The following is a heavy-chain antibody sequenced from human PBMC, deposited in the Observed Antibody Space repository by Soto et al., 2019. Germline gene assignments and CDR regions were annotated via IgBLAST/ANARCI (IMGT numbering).Heavy chain of an antibody. CDR3: ARELAAYYDILTGYYT. D-gene: IGHD3-9*01. Sequence: GASVKVSCKASGYTFTSYYMHWVRQAPGQGLEWMGIINPSGGSTSYAQKFQGRVTMTRDTSTSTVYMELSSLRSEDTAVYYCARELAAYYDILTGYYTWGQGTLVTVSS. CDR1: GYTFTSYY. J-gene: IGHJ4*02. V-gene: IGHV1-46*01. CDR2: INPSGGST.